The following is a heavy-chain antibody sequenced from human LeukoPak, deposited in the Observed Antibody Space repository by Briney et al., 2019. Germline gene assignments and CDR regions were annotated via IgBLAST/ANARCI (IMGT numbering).Heavy chain of an antibody. Sequence: ASVKVSCKASGYTFKNYDINWVRQATGQGLEWMGWMNPNSGNTGFAQKFQDRVSITRDPSINTAYMELTSLRSGDTAVYYCARATPGGLHGYSFDYWGQGTVVTVYS. J-gene: IGHJ4*02. V-gene: IGHV1-8*03. CDR1: GYTFKNYD. D-gene: IGHD5-24*01. CDR2: MNPNSGNT. CDR3: ARATPGGLHGYSFDY.